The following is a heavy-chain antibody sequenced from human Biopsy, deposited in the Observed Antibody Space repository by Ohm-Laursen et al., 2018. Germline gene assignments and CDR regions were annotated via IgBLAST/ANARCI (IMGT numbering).Heavy chain of an antibody. Sequence: GASVKVSCKAPEGTFSNYGVNWVRQAPGQGLEWLGGNIPILGTGNYAQEFQDRVTVAADTSMSTATMELRSLRSDDTAVYYCATKLTGYFHHWGQGTLVSVSS. D-gene: IGHD3-9*01. CDR2: NIPILGTG. J-gene: IGHJ1*01. CDR3: ATKLTGYFHH. CDR1: EGTFSNYG. V-gene: IGHV1-69*06.